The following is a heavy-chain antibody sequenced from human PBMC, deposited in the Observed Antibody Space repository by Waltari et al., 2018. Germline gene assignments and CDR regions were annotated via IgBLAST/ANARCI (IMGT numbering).Heavy chain of an antibody. Sequence: EVQLVESGGGLIQPGGSLRLSCAASGFTVSGNYLSWVRPAPGKGLEWVSVIYSGGSTYYADSVKGRFTFSRDNSKNTLYLQMNSLRVEDTAVYYCAREYYYDSSGYFSLGHWGQGTLVTVSS. CDR1: GFTVSGNY. CDR3: AREYYYDSSGYFSLGH. CDR2: IYSGGST. V-gene: IGHV3-53*01. D-gene: IGHD3-22*01. J-gene: IGHJ4*02.